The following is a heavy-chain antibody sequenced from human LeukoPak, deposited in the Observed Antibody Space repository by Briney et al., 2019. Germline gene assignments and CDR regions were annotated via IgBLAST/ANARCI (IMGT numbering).Heavy chain of an antibody. D-gene: IGHD6-6*01. CDR1: GGTFSSYT. V-gene: IGHV1-69*02. CDR2: IIPILGIA. Sequence: SVKVSCKASGGTFSSYTTSWVRQAPGQGLEWMGRIIPILGIANYAQKFQGRVTITADKSTSTAYMELSSLRSEDTAVYYCARAGRAARSYYYYYMDVWGKGTTVTVSS. J-gene: IGHJ6*03. CDR3: ARAGRAARSYYYYYMDV.